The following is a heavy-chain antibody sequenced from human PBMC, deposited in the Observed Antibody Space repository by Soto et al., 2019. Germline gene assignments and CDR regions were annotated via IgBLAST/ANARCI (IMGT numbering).Heavy chain of an antibody. V-gene: IGHV3-23*01. J-gene: IGHJ4*02. D-gene: IGHD7-27*01. CDR3: AKEVSLGSTVDLGY. CDR1: GVTVSIFA. CDR2: ISGSGGST. Sequence: GGSLRVSCAASGVTVSIFAMSWVRQSPGKGLEWVSTISGSGGSTYYADAVKGRFTISRDNSMGTLYLQMKSLRVEDTAIYYCAKEVSLGSTVDLGYWGQGSLVTLSS.